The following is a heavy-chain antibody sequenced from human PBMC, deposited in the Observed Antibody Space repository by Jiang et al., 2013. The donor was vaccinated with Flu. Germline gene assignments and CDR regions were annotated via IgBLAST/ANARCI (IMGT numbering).Heavy chain of an antibody. CDR2: IYYSGST. V-gene: IGHV4-59*13. CDR1: GGSINNYY. J-gene: IGHJ2*01. CDR3: ARGPPRLGFDL. Sequence: GPGLVKPSETLSLTCTVSGGSINNYYWSWIRQPPGKGLEWIGYIYYSGSTNYNPSLKSRVAISVDTSKNQFSLKLSSVTVADTAVYYCARGPPRLGFDLWGRGTLVTVSS.